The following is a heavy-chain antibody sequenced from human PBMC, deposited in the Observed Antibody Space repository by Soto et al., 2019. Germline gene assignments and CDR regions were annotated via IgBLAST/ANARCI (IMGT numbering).Heavy chain of an antibody. Sequence: QVQLVESGGGVVQPGRSLRLSCAASGFTFSSYAMHWVRQAPGKGLEWVAVISYDGSNKYYADSVKGRFTISRDNSKNTLYLQMNSLRAEDTAVYYCARDFGVQNAFDIWGQGTMVTVSS. J-gene: IGHJ3*02. CDR2: ISYDGSNK. CDR3: ARDFGVQNAFDI. CDR1: GFTFSSYA. D-gene: IGHD3-3*01. V-gene: IGHV3-30-3*01.